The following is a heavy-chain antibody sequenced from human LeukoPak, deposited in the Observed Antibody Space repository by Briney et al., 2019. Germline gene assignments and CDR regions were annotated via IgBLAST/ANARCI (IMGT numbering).Heavy chain of an antibody. CDR1: GVSISSSNYY. CDR3: ARDFQDTAIIGAFDI. J-gene: IGHJ3*02. Sequence: SETLSLTCTVSGVSISSSNYYWGWIRQPPGKGLEWIGTIYYSGSSYYNPSLKSRVTMSVDTSKNQFSLKLSSVTAADTAVYYCARDFQDTAIIGAFDIWGQGTMVTVSS. CDR2: IYYSGSS. V-gene: IGHV4-39*07. D-gene: IGHD2-15*01.